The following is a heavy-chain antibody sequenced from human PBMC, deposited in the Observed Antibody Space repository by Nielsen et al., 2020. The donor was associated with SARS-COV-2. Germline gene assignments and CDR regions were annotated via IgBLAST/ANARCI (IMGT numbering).Heavy chain of an antibody. CDR3: ATTSTADAFDI. V-gene: IGHV4-61*06. D-gene: IGHD2-2*01. CDR2: IYYSGST. J-gene: IGHJ3*02. Sequence: RQAPGKGLEWIGYIYYSGSTNYNPSLKSRVTISVDTSKNQFSLKLSSVTAADTAVYYCATTSTADAFDIWGQGTMVTVSS.